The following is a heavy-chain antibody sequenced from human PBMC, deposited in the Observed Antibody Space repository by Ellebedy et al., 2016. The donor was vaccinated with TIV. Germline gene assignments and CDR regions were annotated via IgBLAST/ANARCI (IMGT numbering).Heavy chain of an antibody. D-gene: IGHD2-2*01. J-gene: IGHJ4*02. Sequence: SETLSLTXTVSGGSISSGGYYWSWIRQHPGKGLEWIGYIYYSGSTYYNPSLKSRVTISVDTSKNQFSLKLSSVTAADTAVYYCVRLPAANAPFDYWGQGTLVTVSS. V-gene: IGHV4-31*03. CDR3: VRLPAANAPFDY. CDR2: IYYSGST. CDR1: GGSISSGGYY.